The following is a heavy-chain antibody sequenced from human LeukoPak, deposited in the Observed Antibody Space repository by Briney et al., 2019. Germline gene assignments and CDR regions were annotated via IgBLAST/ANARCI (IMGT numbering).Heavy chain of an antibody. CDR2: IYYDGST. V-gene: IGHV4-61*01. D-gene: IGHD2-21*01. Sequence: SETLSLTCTVSGGSISSSSYYWSWIRQSPGKGLEWIGYIYYDGSTNYNPSLQSRVTISVDTSKNQFSVKLKSVTAADTAVYYCARSRVIGASPYYCDYWGQGTLVTVSS. CDR3: ARSRVIGASPYYCDY. J-gene: IGHJ4*02. CDR1: GGSISSSSYY.